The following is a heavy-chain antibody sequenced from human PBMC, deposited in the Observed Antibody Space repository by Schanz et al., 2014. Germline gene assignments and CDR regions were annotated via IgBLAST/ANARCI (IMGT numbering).Heavy chain of an antibody. V-gene: IGHV1-18*01. CDR3: ARGIPYCSSTSCSGLDAYDV. CDR1: GYTFTSYG. D-gene: IGHD2-2*01. CDR2: ISAYNGHT. Sequence: QGQLVQSGAGVKKPGASVKVSCKASGYTFTSYGITWVRQAPGQGLEWMGWISAYNGHTTYAQKFQGRGCMTTDTSTSTAYMELRNVRYDDTAMYYCARGIPYCSSTSCSGLDAYDVWGQGTLVTVSS. J-gene: IGHJ3*01.